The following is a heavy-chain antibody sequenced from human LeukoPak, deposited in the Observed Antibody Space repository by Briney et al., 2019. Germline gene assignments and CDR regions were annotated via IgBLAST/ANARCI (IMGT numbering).Heavy chain of an antibody. CDR1: GYSFTSYW. Sequence: GESLKISCKGSGYSFTSYWIGWVREMPGKGLEWMGIIYPDDSDTRYSPSFQGQVTISADKSISTAYLQWSSLKASDTAMYYCARTFPYCSDGSCYGDAFDIWGQGTMVTVSS. CDR3: ARTFPYCSDGSCYGDAFDI. CDR2: IYPDDSDT. V-gene: IGHV5-51*01. J-gene: IGHJ3*02. D-gene: IGHD2-15*01.